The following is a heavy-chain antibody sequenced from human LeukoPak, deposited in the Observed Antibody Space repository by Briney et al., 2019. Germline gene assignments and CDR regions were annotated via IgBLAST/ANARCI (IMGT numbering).Heavy chain of an antibody. CDR1: GYTFTSYG. D-gene: IGHD4-17*01. CDR2: ISAYNGNT. CDR3: ARDEWNFIRYGYYAVRTPPFDY. J-gene: IGHJ4*02. Sequence: GASVKVSSKASGYTFTSYGISWVRQAPGQGLEWMGWISAYNGNTNYAQKLQGRVTMTTDTSTSTAYMELRSLRSDDTAVYYCARDEWNFIRYGYYAVRTPPFDYWGQGTLVTVSS. V-gene: IGHV1-18*01.